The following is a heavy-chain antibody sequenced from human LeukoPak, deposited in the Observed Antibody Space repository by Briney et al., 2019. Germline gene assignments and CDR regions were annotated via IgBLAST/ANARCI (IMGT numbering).Heavy chain of an antibody. CDR3: ASTKGVGELEDAFDI. Sequence: GGSLRLSCAASGFTLSSNYMSWVRQAPGKGLEWVSVIYSGGSTYYADSVKGRFTISRDNSKNTLYLQMNSLRAEDTAVYYCASTKGVGELEDAFDIWGQGTMVTVSS. V-gene: IGHV3-53*01. J-gene: IGHJ3*02. D-gene: IGHD3-10*01. CDR2: IYSGGST. CDR1: GFTLSSNY.